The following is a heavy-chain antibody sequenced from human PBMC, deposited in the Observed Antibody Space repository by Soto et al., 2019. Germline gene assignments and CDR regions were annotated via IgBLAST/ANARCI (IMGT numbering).Heavy chain of an antibody. D-gene: IGHD3-22*01. CDR3: ATEPIYYNDGSGYYPLGH. Sequence: ASVKVSCKASGYSFATYGFSWVRQAPGQGLECVGWISAHNGDTHYSQKFQGRVALTTDTSTNTGYMELRSLTSDDTAVYFCATEPIYYNDGSGYYPLGHWGQGTLVTVSS. CDR1: GYSFATYG. CDR2: ISAHNGDT. V-gene: IGHV1-18*04. J-gene: IGHJ4*02.